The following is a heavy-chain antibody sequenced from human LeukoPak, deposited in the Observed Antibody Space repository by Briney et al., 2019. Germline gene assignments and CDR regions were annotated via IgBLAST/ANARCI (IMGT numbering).Heavy chain of an antibody. J-gene: IGHJ5*02. V-gene: IGHV4-4*02. CDR2: IYHSGST. CDR1: GGSISSSNW. Sequence: SETLSLTCAVSGGSISSSNWWSWVRQPPGKGLEWIGEIYHSGSTNYNPSLKSRVTISVDKSKNQFSLKLSSVTAADTAVYYCARDGIAAAGTGNWFDPWGQGTLVTVSS. D-gene: IGHD6-13*01. CDR3: ARDGIAAAGTGNWFDP.